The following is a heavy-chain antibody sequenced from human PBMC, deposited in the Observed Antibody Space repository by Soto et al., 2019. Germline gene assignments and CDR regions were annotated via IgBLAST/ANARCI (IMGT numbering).Heavy chain of an antibody. D-gene: IGHD2-2*01. Sequence: GGSLRLSCAASGFTCSSYAMSWVRQAPGKGLEWVSAISGSGGSTHYADSVKGRFTISRDNSKNTLYLQMNSLRAEDTAVYYCATNYCSSTSCYPYYFDYWGQGTLVTVSS. J-gene: IGHJ4*02. CDR2: ISGSGGST. V-gene: IGHV3-23*01. CDR3: ATNYCSSTSCYPYYFDY. CDR1: GFTCSSYA.